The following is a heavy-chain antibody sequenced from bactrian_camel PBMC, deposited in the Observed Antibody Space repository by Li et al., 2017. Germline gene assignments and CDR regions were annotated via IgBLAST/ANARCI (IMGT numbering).Heavy chain of an antibody. J-gene: IGHJ4*01. CDR1: TGTFRSAC. D-gene: IGHD2*01. CDR2: IDSGGSTT. CDR3: AAGRKLLACVWNY. V-gene: IGHV3-2*01. Sequence: HVQLVESGGGSVQAGGSLRLSCAASTGTFRSACMGWIRQVSGKGREWVASIDSGGSTTYYADSVKGRFIISHDNAKNTLYLQMNNLKTEDTAVYTCAAGRKLLACVWNYWGQGTQVTVS.